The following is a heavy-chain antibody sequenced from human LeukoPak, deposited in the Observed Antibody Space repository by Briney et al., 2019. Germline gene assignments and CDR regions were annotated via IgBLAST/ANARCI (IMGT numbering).Heavy chain of an antibody. Sequence: GGSLRLSCAASGFTFSSYDMSWVPQAPGKGLEWVSGISGSGTSTYYADSVKGRFTISRDNSKNTMSLQMNSLRAEDTALYYCARGKGIAVSSFDSWGQGTLVTVSS. CDR2: ISGSGTST. D-gene: IGHD6-19*01. V-gene: IGHV3-23*01. J-gene: IGHJ4*02. CDR1: GFTFSSYD. CDR3: ARGKGIAVSSFDS.